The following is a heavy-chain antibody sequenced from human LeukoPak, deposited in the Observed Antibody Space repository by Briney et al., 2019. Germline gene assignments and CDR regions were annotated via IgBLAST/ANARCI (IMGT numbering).Heavy chain of an antibody. J-gene: IGHJ5*02. CDR1: GYSFTSYW. D-gene: IGHD6-19*01. Sequence: GESLQISCKASGYSFTSYWIGWVRLMPGKGLEWMGIIYPGDSDTRYSPSFQGQVTISADKSISTAYLQWSSLKASDTAMYYCARRIAVMSNWFDPWGQGTLVTVSS. CDR2: IYPGDSDT. V-gene: IGHV5-51*01. CDR3: ARRIAVMSNWFDP.